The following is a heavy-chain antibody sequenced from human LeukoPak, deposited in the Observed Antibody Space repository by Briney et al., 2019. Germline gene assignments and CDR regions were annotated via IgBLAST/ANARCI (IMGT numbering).Heavy chain of an antibody. CDR2: ISWNSGSV. Sequence: PGGSLRLSCAASGFTFDDYGMHWVRQAPGKGLEWVSGISWNSGSVGYADSLKGRFTISRDNAKNSLYLQMNSLRAEDTALYYCAKVYSGSYYGIFDAWGQGTLVTVSS. D-gene: IGHD1-26*01. V-gene: IGHV3-9*01. J-gene: IGHJ5*02. CDR3: AKVYSGSYYGIFDA. CDR1: GFTFDDYG.